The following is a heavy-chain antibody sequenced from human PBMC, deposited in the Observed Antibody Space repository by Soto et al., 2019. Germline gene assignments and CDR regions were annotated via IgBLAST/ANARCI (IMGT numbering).Heavy chain of an antibody. CDR3: ARGVNTPYYDSSGYPPS. Sequence: PSETLSLTCAVYGGSFSGYYWSWIRQPPGKGLEWIGEINHSGSTNYNPSLKSRVTISVDTSKNQFSLKLSSVTAADTAVYYCARGVNTPYYDSSGYPPSWGQGNLVTVSS. D-gene: IGHD3-22*01. CDR2: INHSGST. CDR1: GGSFSGYY. V-gene: IGHV4-34*01. J-gene: IGHJ5*02.